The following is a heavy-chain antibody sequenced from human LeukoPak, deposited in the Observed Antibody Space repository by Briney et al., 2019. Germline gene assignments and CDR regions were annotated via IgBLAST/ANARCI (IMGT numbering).Heavy chain of an antibody. CDR3: ARAPDSGSFFLFDY. J-gene: IGHJ4*02. V-gene: IGHV4-4*02. CDR1: GGSISSSNW. D-gene: IGHD1-26*01. CDR2: IYHSGST. Sequence: SGTLSLTCAVSGGSISSSNWWSWVRQPPGKGLEWIGEIYHSGSTNYNPSLKSRVTISVDKSKNQFSLKLSSVTATDTAVYYCARAPDSGSFFLFDYWGQGTLVTVSS.